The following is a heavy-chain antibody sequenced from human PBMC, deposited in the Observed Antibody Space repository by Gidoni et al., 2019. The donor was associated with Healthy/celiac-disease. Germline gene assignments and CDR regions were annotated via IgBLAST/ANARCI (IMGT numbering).Heavy chain of an antibody. CDR2: IYYSGST. D-gene: IGHD6-19*01. V-gene: IGHV4-39*01. CDR3: ARHTYSSGWGVWFDP. Sequence: QLQLQESCPGLVTPSETLSLTCTVSGGSLSSSSYYWGWIRQPPGKGLEWIGSIYYSGSTYYNPSLKSRVTISVDTSKNQFSLKLSSVTAADTAVYYCARHTYSSGWGVWFDPWGQGTLVTVSS. J-gene: IGHJ5*02. CDR1: GGSLSSSSYY.